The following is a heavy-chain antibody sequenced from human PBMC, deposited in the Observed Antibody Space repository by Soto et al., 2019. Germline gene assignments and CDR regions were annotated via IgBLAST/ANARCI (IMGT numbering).Heavy chain of an antibody. CDR2: IYYSGTT. D-gene: IGHD3-10*01. V-gene: IGHV4-59*01. CDR3: TRATYYRYYFDV. J-gene: IGHJ4*01. CDR1: CGSINNYY. Sequence: SETLSLTCTGSCGSINNYYLSWIRQSPGKGLEWIGYIYYSGTTNYNPSLKSRVTISIDRSENQFSLKVSSVTAADTAVYFCTRATYYRYYFDVWGHGTLVTVSS.